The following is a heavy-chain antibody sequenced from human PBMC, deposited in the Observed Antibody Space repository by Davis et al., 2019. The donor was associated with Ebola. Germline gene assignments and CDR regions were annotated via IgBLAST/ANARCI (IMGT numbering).Heavy chain of an antibody. CDR1: GFTFSSYW. V-gene: IGHV3-7*03. Sequence: GESLKISCAASGFTFSSYWVTWVRQAPGKGLEWLANINQDGSEKYYVDSVEGRFTISRDNAKDSLYLQMNSLRAEDTAVYFCASGSRRAAHLTDYWGQGTLVTVSS. D-gene: IGHD5/OR15-5a*01. J-gene: IGHJ4*02. CDR3: ASGSRRAAHLTDY. CDR2: INQDGSEK.